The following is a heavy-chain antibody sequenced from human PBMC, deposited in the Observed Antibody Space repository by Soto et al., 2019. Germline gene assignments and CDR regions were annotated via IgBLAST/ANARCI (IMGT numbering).Heavy chain of an antibody. CDR2: ISSSSRTI. V-gene: IGHV3-48*01. CDR3: AREWDGDGYNSGWFDP. D-gene: IGHD5-12*01. J-gene: IGHJ5*02. Sequence: EVQLVESGGGLVQPGGSLRLSCAASGFTFSSYSMNWVRQAPGKGLEWVSYISSSSRTIYCADSVKGRFTISRDNAKNSLYLQMNSPRAEDTAVYYCAREWDGDGYNSGWFDPWGQGTLVTVSS. CDR1: GFTFSSYS.